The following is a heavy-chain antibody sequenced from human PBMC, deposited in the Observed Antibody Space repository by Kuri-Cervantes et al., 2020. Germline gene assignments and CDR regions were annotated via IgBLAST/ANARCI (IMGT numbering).Heavy chain of an antibody. CDR3: AIRRKAYYYDSSGRKNAFDI. V-gene: IGHV3-9*01. J-gene: IGHJ3*02. CDR1: GFTFDDYA. D-gene: IGHD3-22*01. Sequence: GGSLRLSCAASGFTFDDYAMHWVRQAPGKGLEWVSGISWNSGSIGYADSVKGRFTISRDNAKNSLYLQMNSLRAEDTAVYYCAIRRKAYYYDSSGRKNAFDIWGQGTMVTVSS. CDR2: ISWNSGSI.